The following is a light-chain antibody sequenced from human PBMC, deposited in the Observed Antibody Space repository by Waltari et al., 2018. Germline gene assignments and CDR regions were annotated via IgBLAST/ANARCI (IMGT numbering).Light chain of an antibody. Sequence: QSALTQPASVSGSPGQSITLSCTGTTSRVGGYDYVPWYQQHPGKAPKLMLYDVSNRPSGVSNRFSGSKSGNTASLTLSGLQAEDEADYYCSSYTSSSVIFGGGTKLTVL. V-gene: IGLV2-14*03. J-gene: IGLJ2*01. CDR1: TSRVGGYDY. CDR3: SSYTSSSVI. CDR2: DVS.